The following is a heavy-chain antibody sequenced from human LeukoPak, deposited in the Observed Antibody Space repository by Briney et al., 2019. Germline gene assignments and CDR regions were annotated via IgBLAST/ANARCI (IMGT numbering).Heavy chain of an antibody. CDR3: AKDRGIISDY. CDR1: GFTFSDSY. D-gene: IGHD3-10*01. CDR2: IKSKTDGGTT. Sequence: GGSLRLSCAASGFTFSDSYMSWVRQAPGKGLEWVGRIKSKTDGGTTDYAAPVKGRFTISRDDSKNTLYLQMNSLRAEDTAVYYCAKDRGIISDYWGQGILVTVSS. V-gene: IGHV3-15*01. J-gene: IGHJ4*02.